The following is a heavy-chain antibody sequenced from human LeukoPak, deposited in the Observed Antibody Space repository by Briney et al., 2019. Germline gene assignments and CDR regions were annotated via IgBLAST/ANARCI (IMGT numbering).Heavy chain of an antibody. CDR1: GGSINNNY. CDR2: IYYNGNT. Sequence: SETLSLTCTVSGGSINNNYWCWFRPSPGKGLEWIGYIYYNGNTIYNTSLESRVTISVDTSKNQIHLRLSSVTAADTAVYYCAGGGWSQDYWGQGTLVTVSS. J-gene: IGHJ4*02. V-gene: IGHV4-59*01. CDR3: AGGGWSQDY. D-gene: IGHD6-19*01.